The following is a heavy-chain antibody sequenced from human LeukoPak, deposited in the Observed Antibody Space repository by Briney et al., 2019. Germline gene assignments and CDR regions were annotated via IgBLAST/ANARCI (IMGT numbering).Heavy chain of an antibody. Sequence: GGSLRLSCAASGFTFDDYAMHWVRQAPGKGLEWVSGISWNSGSIGYADSVKGRFTISRDNAKNSLYLQMNSLRAEDTALYYCAKEAGIAAAGTGAFDIWGQGTMVTVSS. CDR3: AKEAGIAAAGTGAFDI. V-gene: IGHV3-9*01. CDR2: ISWNSGSI. J-gene: IGHJ3*02. CDR1: GFTFDDYA. D-gene: IGHD6-13*01.